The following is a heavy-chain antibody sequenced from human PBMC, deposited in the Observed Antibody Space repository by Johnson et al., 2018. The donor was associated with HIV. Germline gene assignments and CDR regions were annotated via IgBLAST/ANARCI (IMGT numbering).Heavy chain of an antibody. J-gene: IGHJ3*01. D-gene: IGHD2-21*01. CDR1: GFTFSSYA. Sequence: VQLVESGGGVVQPGRSLRLSCAASGFTFSSYAMHWVRQAPGKGLGWVAFIRYDGSNKYYVDSVKGRFTISRDNSKNTLYLQMNSLRAEDTAVYYCARYCGGGCYPHYDALDLWGQGTMVTVSS. CDR3: ARYCGGGCYPHYDALDL. V-gene: IGHV3-30*04. CDR2: IRYDGSNK.